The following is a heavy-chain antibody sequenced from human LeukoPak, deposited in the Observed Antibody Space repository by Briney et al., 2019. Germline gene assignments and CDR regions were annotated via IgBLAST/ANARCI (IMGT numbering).Heavy chain of an antibody. CDR3: ARDRSWTTGFDV. V-gene: IGHV6-1*01. CDR2: TYRRSEWNY. Sequence: SQTLSLTCAISGDSVSSNSVTWSWIRQSPSRGLEWLGRTYRRSEWNYDYAPSVNSRITISPDTAMNQFSLHRNSVTPEDTAVYYCARDRSWTTGFDVWGQGTTVTVSS. J-gene: IGHJ3*01. D-gene: IGHD2-8*02. CDR1: GDSVSSNSVT.